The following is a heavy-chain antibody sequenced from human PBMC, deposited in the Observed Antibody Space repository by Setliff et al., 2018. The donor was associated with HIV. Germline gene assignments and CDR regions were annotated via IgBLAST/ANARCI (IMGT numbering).Heavy chain of an antibody. J-gene: IGHJ3*02. CDR3: ASRASHGAFDM. Sequence: GGSLRLSCAASGFTFDRFWMHWVRQAPGKGLVWVSRVNRDGSSKTYADSVKDRFTISRENAKNSLYLQMNSLRAEDTALYYCASRASHGAFDMWGQGTMVTVSS. CDR2: VNRDGSSK. CDR1: GFTFDRFW. V-gene: IGHV3-74*01.